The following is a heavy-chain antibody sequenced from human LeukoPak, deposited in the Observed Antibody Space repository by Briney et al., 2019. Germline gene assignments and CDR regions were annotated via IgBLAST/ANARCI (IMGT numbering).Heavy chain of an antibody. Sequence: SETLSLTCTVSGGSISSSSYWGWIRQPPGKGLEWIGSIHYSGSNYYNPSLKSRATISIDTSKNQFFLKLNSVTAADTALYYWALPSCSSISCYLDWWGQGTRVTVSS. D-gene: IGHD2-2*01. J-gene: IGHJ4*02. CDR2: IHYSGSN. CDR3: ALPSCSSISCYLDW. CDR1: GGSISSSSY. V-gene: IGHV4-39*01.